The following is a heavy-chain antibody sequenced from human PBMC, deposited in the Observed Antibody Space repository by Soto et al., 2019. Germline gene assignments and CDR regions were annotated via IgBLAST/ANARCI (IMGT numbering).Heavy chain of an antibody. CDR1: GGSISSYY. Sequence: SETLSLTCTVSGGSISSYYWSWIRQSPEKGLEWIGYIYYSGSTNYNPSLKSRVTISVDTSKNQFSLKLSSVTAADTAVYYCARDSDLYSSAWYHDFDAWGQGTLGT. V-gene: IGHV4-59*01. CDR3: ARDSDLYSSAWYHDFDA. CDR2: IYYSGST. J-gene: IGHJ4*02. D-gene: IGHD6-19*01.